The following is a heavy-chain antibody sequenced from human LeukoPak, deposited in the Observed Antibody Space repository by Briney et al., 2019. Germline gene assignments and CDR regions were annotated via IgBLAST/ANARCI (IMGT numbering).Heavy chain of an antibody. D-gene: IGHD3-22*01. J-gene: IGHJ6*02. CDR1: GFTFSSYA. CDR2: ISYDGSNK. CDR3: ARESRTMIVVVITTTYHYGMDV. Sequence: GGSPRLSCAASGFTFSSYAMHWVRQAPGKGLEWVAVISYDGSNKYYADSVKGRFTISRDNSKNTLYLQMNSLRAEDTAVYYCARESRTMIVVVITTTYHYGMDVWGQGTTVTVSS. V-gene: IGHV3-30-3*01.